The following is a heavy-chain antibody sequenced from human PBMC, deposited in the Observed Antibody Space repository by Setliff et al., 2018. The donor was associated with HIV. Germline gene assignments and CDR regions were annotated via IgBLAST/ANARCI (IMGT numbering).Heavy chain of an antibody. CDR3: AGGVTIFGVVTRHNYYMDV. D-gene: IGHD3-3*01. CDR1: GGSINSDNFY. V-gene: IGHV4-39*07. Sequence: PSETLSLTCTVSGGSINSDNFYWGWIRQAPGKGLEWIGSIYYSGTTYYNPSLRSRVTISLDTSKNQFSLKLSSVTAADTAVYYCAGGVTIFGVVTRHNYYMDVWGKGTTVTVSS. J-gene: IGHJ6*03. CDR2: IYYSGTT.